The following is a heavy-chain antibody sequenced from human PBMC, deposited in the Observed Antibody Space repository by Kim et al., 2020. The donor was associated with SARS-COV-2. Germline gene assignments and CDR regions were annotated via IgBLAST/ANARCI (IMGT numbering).Heavy chain of an antibody. D-gene: IGHD4-17*01. CDR3: ARDRTTVTTAYFQH. Sequence: GGSLRLSCAASGFTFGTYSMNWVRQAPGKGLEWVSSISSSSKFMYYADSVKGRFTISRDNAKNALYLQMNSLRAEDTAVYYCARDRTTVTTAYFQHWGQGTLVTVSS. CDR2: ISSSSKFM. CDR1: GFTFGTYS. V-gene: IGHV3-21*01. J-gene: IGHJ1*01.